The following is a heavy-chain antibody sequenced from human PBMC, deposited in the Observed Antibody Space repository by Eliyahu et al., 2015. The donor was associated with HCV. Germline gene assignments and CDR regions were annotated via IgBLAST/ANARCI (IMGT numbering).Heavy chain of an antibody. J-gene: IGHJ4*02. CDR3: ARQTTGAGQWSWDY. CDR1: GXSITTYX. V-gene: IGHV4-39*01. Sequence: QLQLQESGPGLVKPSETLSLPCAVSGXSITTYXWGWXRQPPGXGLEWIATVHYPGTTFYSPSLXSRATVFVDTSKNHFSLKLDSVTATDTALYYCARQTTGAGQWSWDYWGQGTLVTVSS. CDR2: VHYPGTT. D-gene: IGHD6-13*01.